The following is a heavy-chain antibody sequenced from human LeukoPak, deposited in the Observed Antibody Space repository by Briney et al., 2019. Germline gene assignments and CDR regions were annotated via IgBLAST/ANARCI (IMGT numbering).Heavy chain of an antibody. CDR1: GYTFTSYD. J-gene: IGHJ6*03. CDR2: MNPNSGNT. D-gene: IGHD1-7*01. Sequence: GASVKVSCKASGYTFTSYDINWVRQATGQGLEWMGWMNPNSGNTGYAQKFQGRVTMTRNTSISTAYMELSSLRSEDTAVYYCARGRTGTTGYYYYMDVWGKGTTVTVSS. V-gene: IGHV1-8*01. CDR3: ARGRTGTTGYYYYMDV.